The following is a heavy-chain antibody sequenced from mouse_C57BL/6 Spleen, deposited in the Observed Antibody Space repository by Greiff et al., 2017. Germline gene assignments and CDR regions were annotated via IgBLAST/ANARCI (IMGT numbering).Heavy chain of an antibody. V-gene: IGHV1-55*01. Sequence: VQLQQSRAELVKPGASVKMSCKASGYTFTSYWITWVKQRPGQGLEWIGDIYPGSGSTNYNEKFKSKATLTVDTSSSTAYMQLSSLTSEDSAVYYCARFLTGIWYFDVWGTGTTVTVSS. CDR3: ARFLTGIWYFDV. J-gene: IGHJ1*03. CDR1: GYTFTSYW. D-gene: IGHD4-1*01. CDR2: IYPGSGST.